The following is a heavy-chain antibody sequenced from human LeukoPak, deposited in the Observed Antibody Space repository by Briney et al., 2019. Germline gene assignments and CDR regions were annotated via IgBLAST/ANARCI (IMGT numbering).Heavy chain of an antibody. V-gene: IGHV3-33*06. CDR2: IWYDGSNK. Sequence: GGSLRLSCAASGFTFSSYGMHWVRQAPGKGLEWVAVIWYDGSNKYYADSVKGRFTISRDNSKNTRYLQMNSLRAEDTAVYYCAKDPMSYNWNHGWLDPWGEGTLVTVSS. CDR3: AKDPMSYNWNHGWLDP. CDR1: GFTFSSYG. D-gene: IGHD1-14*01. J-gene: IGHJ5*02.